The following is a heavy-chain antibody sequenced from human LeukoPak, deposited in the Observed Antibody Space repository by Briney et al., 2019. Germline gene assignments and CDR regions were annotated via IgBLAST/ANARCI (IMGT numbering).Heavy chain of an antibody. Sequence: GGSLRLSCAASGFTVSSNYMSWVRQAPGKGLEWVSVIYSGGSTYYADSVKGRFTISRDNSKNTLYLQMNSLRAEDTAVYYCARGHLEVRRITIFGPGNAFDIWGQGTMVTVSS. CDR3: ARGHLEVRRITIFGPGNAFDI. CDR1: GFTVSSNY. D-gene: IGHD3-3*01. V-gene: IGHV3-66*01. J-gene: IGHJ3*02. CDR2: IYSGGST.